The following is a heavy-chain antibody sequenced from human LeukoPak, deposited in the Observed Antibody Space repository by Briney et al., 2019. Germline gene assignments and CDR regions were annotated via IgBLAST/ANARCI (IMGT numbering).Heavy chain of an antibody. D-gene: IGHD2-2*01. CDR2: IYYSGST. V-gene: IGHV4-59*08. Sequence: SETLSLTCTVSGGSISSYYWSWIRQPPGKGLELIGYIYYSGSTNYNPSLKSRVTISVDTSKNQFSLKLSSVTAADTAVYYCARLGAAAFSYYFDYWGQGTLVTVSS. CDR3: ARLGAAAFSYYFDY. J-gene: IGHJ4*02. CDR1: GGSISSYY.